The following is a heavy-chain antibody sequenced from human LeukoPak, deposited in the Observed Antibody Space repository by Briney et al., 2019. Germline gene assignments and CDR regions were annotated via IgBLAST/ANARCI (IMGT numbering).Heavy chain of an antibody. J-gene: IGHJ3*02. V-gene: IGHV3-30*02. CDR2: IRYDGSNK. CDR3: ANGGPYYDFWSGYYTKNAFDI. Sequence: GGSLILSCAASGFTFSSYGMHWVRQAPGKGLEWVAFIRYDGSNKYYADSVKGRFTISRDNSKTTLYLQMNSLRAEDTAVYYCANGGPYYDFWSGYYTKNAFDIWGQGTMVTVSS. D-gene: IGHD3-3*01. CDR1: GFTFSSYG.